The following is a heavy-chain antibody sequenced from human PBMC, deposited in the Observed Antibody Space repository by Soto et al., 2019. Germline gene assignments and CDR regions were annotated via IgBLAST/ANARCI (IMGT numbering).Heavy chain of an antibody. CDR1: GFSFSSFW. CDR3: ARSPGGYYID. J-gene: IGHJ3*01. V-gene: IGHV3-74*01. Sequence: GRSLSLPCAASGFSFSSFWMHWVRQGPGKGLVWVSRINTDGSSTNYADSVKGRFTISRDNAKNTVYLQMNSLRAEDTAVYYCARSPGGYYIDWGQGTMVTVSS. CDR2: INTDGSST. D-gene: IGHD3-9*01.